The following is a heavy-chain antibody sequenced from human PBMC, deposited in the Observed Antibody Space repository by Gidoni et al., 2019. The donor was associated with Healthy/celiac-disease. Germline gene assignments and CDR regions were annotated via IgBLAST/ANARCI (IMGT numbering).Heavy chain of an antibody. V-gene: IGHV4-39*07. Sequence: QLQLQESGPGMVKPSETLSLTCTVLGGSISSSSYYWGWIRQPPGKGPAWIGSIYYSGSTTYNPSLKSRVTISVDTSKNQFSLKLSSVTAADTDVYYCARDLLLYCSGGSCYRGLDYWGQGTLVTVSS. CDR1: GGSISSSSYY. J-gene: IGHJ4*02. D-gene: IGHD2-15*01. CDR2: IYYSGST. CDR3: ARDLLLYCSGGSCYRGLDY.